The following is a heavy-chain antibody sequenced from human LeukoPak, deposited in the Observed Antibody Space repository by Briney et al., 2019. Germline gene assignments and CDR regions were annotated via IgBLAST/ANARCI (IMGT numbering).Heavy chain of an antibody. J-gene: IGHJ4*02. V-gene: IGHV3-30*18. D-gene: IGHD2-2*01. CDR3: AKGPLRGTAAAIDY. CDR2: ISYDGRNI. Sequence: GKSLRLSCAASGFTFNNYGMHWVRQAPGKGLEWVAVISYDGRNIHYPDSVKGRFTISRDISTDTLRLQMDSLRTEDTAVYYCAKGPLRGTAAAIDYWGQGTLVTVSS. CDR1: GFTFNNYG.